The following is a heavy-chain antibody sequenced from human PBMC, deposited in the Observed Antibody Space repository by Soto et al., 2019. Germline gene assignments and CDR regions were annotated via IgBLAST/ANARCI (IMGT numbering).Heavy chain of an antibody. D-gene: IGHD3-16*01. J-gene: IGHJ4*02. V-gene: IGHV3-74*01. CDR3: ERGLYY. Sequence: GGSLRLSCAASGFPFSIYWMHWVRQAPGKGLVWVSRINIDGSSTSYADSVKGRFTISRDNAKNTLYLQMNSLRAEDTAVYYFERGLYYWGQGTLVTVSS. CDR2: INIDGSST. CDR1: GFPFSIYW.